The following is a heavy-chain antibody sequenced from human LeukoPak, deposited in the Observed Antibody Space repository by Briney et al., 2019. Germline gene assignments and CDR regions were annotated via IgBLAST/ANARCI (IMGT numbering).Heavy chain of an antibody. V-gene: IGHV4-39*01. J-gene: IGHJ4*02. CDR3: ARRREGTSNFDY. D-gene: IGHD3-10*01. CDR2: IHYTGST. CDR1: GGSITSSGYY. Sequence: PSETLSLTCTVSGGSITSSGYYWAWIRQPPGKGLEWLANIHYTGSTYYTPSLKSRVTISVDTSKNQLSLNLNSVTAADTAFYYCARRREGTSNFDYWGQGTLVTVSS.